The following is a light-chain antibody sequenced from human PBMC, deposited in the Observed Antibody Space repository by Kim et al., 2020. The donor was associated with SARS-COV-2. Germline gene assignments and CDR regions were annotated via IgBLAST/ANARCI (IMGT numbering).Light chain of an antibody. CDR2: YDS. CDR1: NIGSNS. J-gene: IGLJ2*01. CDR3: QVWNSNSDHEI. V-gene: IGLV3-21*04. Sequence: APGKTATFTCGGDNIGSNSVHWYKQKPGQAPIQVIYYDSDRPSGIPERFSGSNSGNTATLTISRVEPGDEADYYCQVWNSNSDHEIFGGGTQLTVL.